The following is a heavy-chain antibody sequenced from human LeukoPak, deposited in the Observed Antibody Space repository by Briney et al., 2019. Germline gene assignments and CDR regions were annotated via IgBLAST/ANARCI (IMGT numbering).Heavy chain of an antibody. Sequence: ASVKVSCKTSGYNFNGFYMHWVRQAPGQGLEWMGWINPISGVAIYAQKFQGRVTMTRGTSISTAYMELINLRSDDTAIYYCARDIAAGTPRAFDIWSQGAMVTVSS. CDR3: ARDIAAGTPRAFDI. CDR2: INPISGVA. D-gene: IGHD6-25*01. V-gene: IGHV1-2*02. CDR1: GYNFNGFY. J-gene: IGHJ3*02.